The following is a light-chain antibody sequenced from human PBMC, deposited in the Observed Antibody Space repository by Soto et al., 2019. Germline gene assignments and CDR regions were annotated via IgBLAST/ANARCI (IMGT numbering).Light chain of an antibody. CDR3: AAWDDXLSVSYV. Sequence: QSVLTQPPSASGTPGQRVTISCSGSSFNIGSNYVYWYQQLPGTAPKLLIYKNNQRPSGVPDRFSGSKSGTSASLAISGLRSEDEADYYCAAWDDXLSVSYVFGTGTKVTVL. CDR1: SFNIGSNY. CDR2: KNN. V-gene: IGLV1-47*01. J-gene: IGLJ1*01.